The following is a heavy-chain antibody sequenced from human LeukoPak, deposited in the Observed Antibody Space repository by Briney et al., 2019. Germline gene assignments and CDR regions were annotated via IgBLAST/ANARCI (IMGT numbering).Heavy chain of an antibody. CDR3: ARGGPAARLITFGGVTDY. CDR1: GYIFTSFG. J-gene: IGHJ4*02. CDR2: ISTYNGNT. D-gene: IGHD3-16*01. V-gene: IGHV1-18*01. Sequence: ASVKVSCKTSGYIFTSFGITWVRQAPGQGLEWMGWISTYNGNTNYAQNLQGRVTMTTDTSTSTAYMELRSLGSDDTAVYYCARGGPAARLITFGGVTDYWGQGTLVTVSS.